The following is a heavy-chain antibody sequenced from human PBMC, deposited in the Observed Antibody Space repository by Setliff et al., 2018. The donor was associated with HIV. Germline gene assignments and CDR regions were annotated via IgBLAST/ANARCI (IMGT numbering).Heavy chain of an antibody. CDR1: GFTFSDHY. V-gene: IGHV3-72*01. J-gene: IGHJ6*03. CDR3: TRGRLLWSGSYYYYYMDV. Sequence: GGSLRLSCAASGFTFSDHYMDWVRQAPGKGLEWVGRSRNKANSYTTEYAASVKGRFTITRDDSKNSLYLQMNSLKTEDTAVYYCTRGRLLWSGSYYYYYMDVWGKGTTVTVSS. D-gene: IGHD3-10*01. CDR2: SRNKANSYTT.